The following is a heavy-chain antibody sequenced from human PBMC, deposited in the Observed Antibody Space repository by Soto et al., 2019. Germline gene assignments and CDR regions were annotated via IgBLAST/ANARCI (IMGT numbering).Heavy chain of an antibody. D-gene: IGHD1-20*01. J-gene: IGHJ4*02. CDR1: GFTFSSYA. CDR3: ARAYNWSN. Sequence: QVQLVESGGGVVQPGRSLRLSCAASGFTFSSYAMHWVRQAPGKGLEWVAVISYDGSNKYYADSVKGRFTISRDNSKNTLYLQMNSLRAEDTAVYYCARAYNWSNWGQGTLVTVSS. CDR2: ISYDGSNK. V-gene: IGHV3-30-3*01.